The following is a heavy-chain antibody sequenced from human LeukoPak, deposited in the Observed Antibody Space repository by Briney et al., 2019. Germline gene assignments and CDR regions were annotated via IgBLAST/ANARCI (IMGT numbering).Heavy chain of an antibody. J-gene: IGHJ4*02. CDR3: ARGHDFWSGYYGY. Sequence: SETLSLTCTVSGGSISSGDYYWSWIRQPPGKGLEWIGYIYYSGGTYYNPSLKSRVTISVDTSKNQFSLKLSFVTAADTAVYYCARGHDFWSGYYGYWGQGTLVTVSS. CDR2: IYYSGGT. CDR1: GGSISSGDYY. D-gene: IGHD3-3*01. V-gene: IGHV4-30-4*01.